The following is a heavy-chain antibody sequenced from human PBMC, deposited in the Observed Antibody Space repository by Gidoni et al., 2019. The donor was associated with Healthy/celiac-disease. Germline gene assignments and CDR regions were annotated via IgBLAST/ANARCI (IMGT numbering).Heavy chain of an antibody. V-gene: IGHV4-39*01. CDR3: ARQPDAPVYYYDSSGYYGGLYNWFDP. CDR1: RGPISSSIYY. CDR2: IYYSGST. D-gene: IGHD3-22*01. J-gene: IGHJ5*02. Sequence: QLQLQASGPGLVKPSETLSLTCTVSRGPISSSIYYWGWIRQPPGKGLEWIGSIYYSGSTYYNPSLKSRVTISVDTSKNQFSLKLSSVTAADTAVYYCARQPDAPVYYYDSSGYYGGLYNWFDPWGQGTLVTVSS.